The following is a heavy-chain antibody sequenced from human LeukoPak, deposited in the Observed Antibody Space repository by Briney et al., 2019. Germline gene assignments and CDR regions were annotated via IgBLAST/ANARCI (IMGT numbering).Heavy chain of an antibody. CDR2: IYHSGST. V-gene: IGHV4-38-2*01. J-gene: IGHJ4*02. CDR3: ARRNVVVPAAMRRGGHFDY. CDR1: GYSISSGYH. D-gene: IGHD2-2*01. Sequence: SETLSLTCAVSGYSISSGYHWGWIRQPPGKGLEWIGSIYHSGSTYYNPSLKSRVTISVDTSKNQFSLKLSSVTAADTAVYYCARRNVVVPAAMRRGGHFDYWGQGTLVTVSS.